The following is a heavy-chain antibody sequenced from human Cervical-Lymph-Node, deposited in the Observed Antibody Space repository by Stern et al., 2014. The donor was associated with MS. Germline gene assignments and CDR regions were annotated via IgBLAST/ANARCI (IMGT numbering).Heavy chain of an antibody. CDR2: INAGKGNT. J-gene: IGHJ5*01. CDR3: AREQMVYASGGDWFDS. D-gene: IGHD2-8*01. CDR1: GYIFTNYA. V-gene: IGHV1-3*01. Sequence: QVQLMQSGAEVKKPGASVKVSCKASGYIFTNYAMHWVRQAPGQRLEWMGWINAGKGNTKYSQMFQDRVTITRDTSASTAYMELSSLRYEDTAVYYCAREQMVYASGGDWFDSWGQGTLVTVSS.